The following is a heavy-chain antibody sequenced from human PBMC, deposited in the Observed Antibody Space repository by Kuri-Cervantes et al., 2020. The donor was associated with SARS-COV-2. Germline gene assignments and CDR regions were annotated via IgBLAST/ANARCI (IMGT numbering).Heavy chain of an antibody. CDR3: ARDGSPRVWNGYYMDY. CDR1: GFPFSSFG. D-gene: IGHD3-3*01. CDR2: ISHDGTTQ. J-gene: IGHJ4*02. V-gene: IGHV3-30*03. Sequence: GGSRRLSCAPSGFPFSSFGMHWVRQAPGKGLEWVAVISHDGTTQNYADSLKGLFTISRDNSKNTLYLELNRLRAEDTAVYYCARDGSPRVWNGYYMDYWGQGTLVTVSS.